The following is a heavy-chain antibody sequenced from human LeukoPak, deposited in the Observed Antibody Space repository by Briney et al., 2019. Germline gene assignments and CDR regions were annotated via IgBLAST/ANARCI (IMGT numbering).Heavy chain of an antibody. CDR3: ARDPNTYYYGSGSYYFDY. V-gene: IGHV1-2*02. Sequence: GASVKVSCKASGYTFTDYSIHWVRQAPGQGLEWMGWINPNSGGTNYAQKFQGRVTMTRDTSISTAYMELSRLRSDDTAVYYCARDPNTYYYGSGSYYFDYWGQGTLVTVSS. CDR2: INPNSGGT. CDR1: GYTFTDYS. J-gene: IGHJ4*02. D-gene: IGHD3-10*01.